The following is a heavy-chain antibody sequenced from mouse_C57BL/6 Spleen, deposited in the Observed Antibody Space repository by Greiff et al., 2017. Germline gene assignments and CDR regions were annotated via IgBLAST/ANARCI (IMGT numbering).Heavy chain of an antibody. CDR1: GYAFSSSW. J-gene: IGHJ4*01. V-gene: IGHV1-82*01. CDR2: IYPGDGDT. CDR3: ARTAQAPYYAMDY. Sequence: VQLQQSGPELVKPGASVKISCKASGYAFSSSWMNWVKQRPGKGLEWIGRIYPGDGDTNYNGKFKGKATLTADKSSSTAYMQLSSLTSEDSAVYFCARTAQAPYYAMDYWGQGTSVTVSS. D-gene: IGHD3-2*02.